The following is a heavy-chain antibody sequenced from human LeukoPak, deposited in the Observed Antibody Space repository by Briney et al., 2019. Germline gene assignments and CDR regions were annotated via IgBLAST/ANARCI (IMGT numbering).Heavy chain of an antibody. CDR2: IYYSGST. V-gene: IGHV4-59*01. J-gene: IGHJ4*02. Sequence: PSETLSLTCTVSGGSISSYYWSWIRQPPGKGLEWIGYIYYSGSTNYNPSLKSRVTISVDTSKNQFSLKLSSVTAADTAVYYCARSIFGVVIGGYYFDYWGQGTLVTVSS. CDR1: GGSISSYY. CDR3: ARSIFGVVIGGYYFDY. D-gene: IGHD3-3*01.